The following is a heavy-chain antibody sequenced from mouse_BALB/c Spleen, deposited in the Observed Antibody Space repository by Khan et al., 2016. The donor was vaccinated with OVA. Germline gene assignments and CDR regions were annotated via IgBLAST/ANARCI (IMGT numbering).Heavy chain of an antibody. CDR1: GYTFTDYY. Sequence: QVQLQQPGVELARPGASVKLSCKASGYTFTDYYINWVKQRTGQGLEWIGEISPGSGDTYYNEKFKGKATLTADKSSSTAYMQLSSLTSEASAVYFCARRNYFGYTFAYWGQGTLVTVSA. D-gene: IGHD1-2*01. V-gene: IGHV1-77*01. CDR2: ISPGSGDT. J-gene: IGHJ3*01. CDR3: ARRNYFGYTFAY.